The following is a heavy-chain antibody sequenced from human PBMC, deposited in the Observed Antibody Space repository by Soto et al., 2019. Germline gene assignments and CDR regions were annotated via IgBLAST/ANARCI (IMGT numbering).Heavy chain of an antibody. CDR1: NGSISSGGYS. Sequence: QLQLQESGSGLVKASQTLSLTCAVSNGSISSGGYSWSWIRQPPGKGLEWLGYIYHSGSTYYNPSLKGRVTLSVDRSKNQFSLKLSSVTAADTAVYYCARSITIFGVVISYSYFDLWGRGTLVTVSS. D-gene: IGHD3-3*01. CDR2: IYHSGST. J-gene: IGHJ2*01. V-gene: IGHV4-30-2*01. CDR3: ARSITIFGVVISYSYFDL.